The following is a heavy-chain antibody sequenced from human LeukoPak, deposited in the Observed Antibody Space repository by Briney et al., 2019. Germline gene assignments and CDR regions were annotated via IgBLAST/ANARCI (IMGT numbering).Heavy chain of an antibody. CDR3: AKATLATTYFDS. CDR1: GFTFSTYA. D-gene: IGHD5-24*01. CDR2: ISGRGDTI. J-gene: IGHJ4*02. Sequence: GGSLRLSCAASGFTFSTYAMSWVRQAPGMGREWVSAISGRGDTIFYADSVKGSFTVSRDNSKNTLYLQVNSLRAEDTAVYYCAKATLATTYFDSWGQGTLVTVSS. V-gene: IGHV3-23*01.